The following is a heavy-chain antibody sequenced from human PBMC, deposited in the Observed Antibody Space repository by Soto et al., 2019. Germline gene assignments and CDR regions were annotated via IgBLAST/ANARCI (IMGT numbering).Heavy chain of an antibody. CDR1: GFTFTLAW. CDR3: FIEGLLGGTGGLFDI. Sequence: GWSLRLSCETSGFTFTLAWMSWVRQAPGKGLEWVGRIKSNKNGGTTDYAAPVRGRFTISRDDSKSTLFLQLNSLQIDDTAVYYCFIEGLLGGTGGLFDIRGQGALVTVSS. CDR2: IKSNKNGGTT. J-gene: IGHJ1*01. D-gene: IGHD1-26*01. V-gene: IGHV3-15*01.